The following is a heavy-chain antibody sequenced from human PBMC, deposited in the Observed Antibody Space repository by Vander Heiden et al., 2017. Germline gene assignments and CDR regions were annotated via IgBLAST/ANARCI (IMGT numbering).Heavy chain of an antibody. V-gene: IGHV3-30-3*01. J-gene: IGHJ4*02. D-gene: IGHD5-18*01. CDR2: ISYDGSNK. Sequence: QVQPAASGGGVVQPGRPLRLSCPASALPFSSYAMHWVRQAPGKGLEWVAVISYDGSNKYYADSVKRRFTISRDNSKNTLYLQMNSLRAEDTAVYYCARGSGDTAMVTDYWGQGTLVTVSS. CDR3: ARGSGDTAMVTDY. CDR1: ALPFSSYA.